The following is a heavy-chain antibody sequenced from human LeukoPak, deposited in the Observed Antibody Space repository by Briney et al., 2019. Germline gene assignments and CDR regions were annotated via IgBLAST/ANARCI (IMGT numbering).Heavy chain of an antibody. CDR1: GFTFDDYG. CDR2: INWNGGST. CDR3: ARNGPDYYDSSGYLYYFDY. V-gene: IGHV3-20*01. Sequence: GGSLRLSCAASGFTFDDYGMSWVRQAPGKGLEWVSGINWNGGSTGHADSVKGRFTISRDNAKNSLYLQMNSLRAEDTALYHCARNGPDYYDSSGYLYYFDYWGQGTLVTVSS. J-gene: IGHJ4*02. D-gene: IGHD3-22*01.